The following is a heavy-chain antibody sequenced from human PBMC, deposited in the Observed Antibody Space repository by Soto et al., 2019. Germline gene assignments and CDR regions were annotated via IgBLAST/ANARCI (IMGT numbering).Heavy chain of an antibody. CDR2: INAGNGNT. D-gene: IGHD6-13*01. J-gene: IGHJ4*02. Sequence: ASVKVSCKASGYTFTSYAMHWVRQAPGQRLEWMGWINAGNGNTKYSQKFQGRVTITRDTSASTAYMELSSLRSEDTAVYYCARDRPRVAAAGWPGYFDYWGQGTLVTVSS. V-gene: IGHV1-3*01. CDR3: ARDRPRVAAAGWPGYFDY. CDR1: GYTFTSYA.